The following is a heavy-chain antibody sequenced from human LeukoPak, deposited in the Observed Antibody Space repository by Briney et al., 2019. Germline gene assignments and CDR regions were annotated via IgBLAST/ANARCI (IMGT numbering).Heavy chain of an antibody. V-gene: IGHV4-30-2*01. CDR1: GGSISSGGHS. Sequence: SETLSLTCAVSGGSISSGGHSWNWIRQPPGKGLEWIGYIYHSGTTYYNPSLKSRVTISVDTSKNQFSLKLSSVTAADTAVYYCARAHSIASYYYGVDVWGQGTTVTVSS. J-gene: IGHJ6*02. CDR3: ARAHSIASYYYGVDV. D-gene: IGHD2/OR15-2a*01. CDR2: IYHSGTT.